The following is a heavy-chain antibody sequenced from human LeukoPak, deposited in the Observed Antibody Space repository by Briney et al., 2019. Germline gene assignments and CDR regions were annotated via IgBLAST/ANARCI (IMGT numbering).Heavy chain of an antibody. Sequence: SVKVSCKASGGTFSSYAISWVRQAPGQGLEWMGGIIPIFGTANYAQKFQGRVTITRNTSISTAFMELSSLRSEDTAVYYCVREYPLGYDAFDIWGQGTMVTVSS. V-gene: IGHV1-69*05. CDR2: IIPIFGTA. D-gene: IGHD7-27*01. CDR3: VREYPLGYDAFDI. J-gene: IGHJ3*02. CDR1: GGTFSSYA.